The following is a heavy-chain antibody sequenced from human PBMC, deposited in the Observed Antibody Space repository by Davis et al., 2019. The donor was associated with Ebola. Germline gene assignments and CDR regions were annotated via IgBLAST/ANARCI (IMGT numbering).Heavy chain of an antibody. J-gene: IGHJ4*02. V-gene: IGHV3-15*01. D-gene: IGHD5-12*01. Sequence: GESLKISCTASGFTFTYAWMSWVRQPPGKGLEWVGRIKSKTDGETTDYATPVKGRFTISRDDSKNTLYLQMNSLKTEDTAMYYCTTRTVDRLDYWGQGTLVTVSS. CDR3: TTRTVDRLDY. CDR1: GFTFTYAW. CDR2: IKSKTDGETT.